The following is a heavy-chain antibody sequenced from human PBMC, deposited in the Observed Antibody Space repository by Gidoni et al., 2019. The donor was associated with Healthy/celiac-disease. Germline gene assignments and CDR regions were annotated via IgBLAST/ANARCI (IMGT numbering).Heavy chain of an antibody. CDR1: GFTSSSYA. V-gene: IGHV3-30-3*01. D-gene: IGHD2-8*02. CDR2: ISYHGSNK. CDR3: ARDLPRQGWCMDY. Sequence: QVQLVESGGGVVQPGMSLRLSCAASGFTSSSYAMHWVRQAPGKGLEWVAVISYHGSNKYYADSVKGRFTISRDNSNNTLYLQMNSLRAEDTAVYYCARDLPRQGWCMDYWGQGTLVTVSS. J-gene: IGHJ4*02.